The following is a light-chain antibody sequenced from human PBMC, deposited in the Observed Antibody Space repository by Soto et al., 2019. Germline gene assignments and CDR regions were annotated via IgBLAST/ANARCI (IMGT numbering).Light chain of an antibody. CDR2: EVS. V-gene: IGLV2-8*01. CDR1: SSDVGGYNY. J-gene: IGLJ1*01. Sequence: QSALTQPPSASGSPGQSVTISCTGTSSDVGGYNYVSWYQQHPGKAPKLMIYEVSKRPSGVPDRFSGSKSGNTASLTVSGLQAEDEADYYCSPYAGRNTSYLFGNGTKVTV. CDR3: SPYAGRNTSYL.